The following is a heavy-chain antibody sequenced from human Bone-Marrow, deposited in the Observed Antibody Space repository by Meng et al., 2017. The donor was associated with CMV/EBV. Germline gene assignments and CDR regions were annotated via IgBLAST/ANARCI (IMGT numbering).Heavy chain of an antibody. CDR2: ISYDGSNT. D-gene: IGHD6-19*01. J-gene: IGHJ4*02. V-gene: IGHV3-30-3*01. CDR1: GFTFSSYA. Sequence: LSCAASGFTFSSYAMHWVRQAPGKGLEWVAVISYDGSNTYYADSVKGRFTISRDNSKNTLYLQMNSLRAEDTAVYYCARAYSSVFDYWGQGTLVTVSS. CDR3: ARAYSSVFDY.